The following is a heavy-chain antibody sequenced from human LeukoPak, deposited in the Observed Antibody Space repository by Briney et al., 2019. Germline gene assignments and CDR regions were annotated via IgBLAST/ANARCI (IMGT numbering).Heavy chain of an antibody. Sequence: GGSLRLSCAASGFTFSSYAMHWVRQAPGKGLEWVSVISYDGSNKYYADSVKGRFTISRDNSKNTLYLQMNSLRAEDTAVYYCARDRRGSGSPSYWGQGTLVTVSS. V-gene: IGHV3-30-3*01. CDR1: GFTFSSYA. CDR2: ISYDGSNK. J-gene: IGHJ4*02. D-gene: IGHD3-10*01. CDR3: ARDRRGSGSPSY.